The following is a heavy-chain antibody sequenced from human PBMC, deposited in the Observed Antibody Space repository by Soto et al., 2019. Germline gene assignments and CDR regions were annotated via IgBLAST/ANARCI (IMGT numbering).Heavy chain of an antibody. CDR3: ARGRGLGEFSSDY. Sequence: VQLVESGGDLVQPGRSLRLSCAASGFIFDDYAMHWVRQAPGKGLEWVSGISWNGGTRGYADSVKGRFTLSRDNARNSLYLQMNSLRTEDTALYYCARGRGLGEFSSDYWGRGTLVTVSS. D-gene: IGHD3-10*01. CDR1: GFIFDDYA. J-gene: IGHJ4*02. V-gene: IGHV3-9*01. CDR2: ISWNGGTR.